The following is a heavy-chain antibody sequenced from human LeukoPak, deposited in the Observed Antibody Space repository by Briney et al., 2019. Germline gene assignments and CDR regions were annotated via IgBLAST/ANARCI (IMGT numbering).Heavy chain of an antibody. CDR2: ISSSSSTT. CDR3: ARDLYSGSYYDFDY. J-gene: IGHJ4*02. CDR1: GFSFSDYN. Sequence: LAGGSLRLSCAASGFSFSDYNMNWVRQAPGKGLEWVAYISSSSSTTHYADSVTGRFSISRDNAKSSLYLQMNSLRVEDTAVYYCARDLYSGSYYDFDYWGQGTLVTVSS. D-gene: IGHD1-26*01. V-gene: IGHV3-48*01.